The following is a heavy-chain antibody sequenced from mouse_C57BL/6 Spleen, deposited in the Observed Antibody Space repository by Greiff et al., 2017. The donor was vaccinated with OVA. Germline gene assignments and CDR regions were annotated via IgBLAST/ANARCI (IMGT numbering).Heavy chain of an antibody. D-gene: IGHD3-2*02. V-gene: IGHV1-59*01. CDR2: IDPSDSYT. CDR3: ARGGAAQATGYFDV. Sequence: VQLQQPGAELVRPGTSVKLSCKASGYTFTSYWMHWVKQRPGQGLEWIGVIDPSDSYTNYNQKFKGKATLTVDTSSSTAYMQLSSLTSEDSAVYYCARGGAAQATGYFDVWGTGTTVTVSS. CDR1: GYTFTSYW. J-gene: IGHJ1*03.